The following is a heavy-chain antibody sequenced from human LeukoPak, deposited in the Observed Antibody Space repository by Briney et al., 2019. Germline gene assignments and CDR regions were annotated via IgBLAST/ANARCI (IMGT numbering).Heavy chain of an antibody. CDR1: GFTVSSNY. CDR3: ARDRAVGDYYYYGMDV. J-gene: IGHJ6*02. CDR2: IYSGGST. Sequence: PGGSLRLSCAASGFTVSSNYMSWVRQAPGKGLEWVSVIYSGGSTYYADSVKGRFTISRDNSKNTLYLQMNSLRAEDTAVYYCARDRAVGDYYYYGMDVWGQGTTVTVSS. D-gene: IGHD3-16*01. V-gene: IGHV3-53*01.